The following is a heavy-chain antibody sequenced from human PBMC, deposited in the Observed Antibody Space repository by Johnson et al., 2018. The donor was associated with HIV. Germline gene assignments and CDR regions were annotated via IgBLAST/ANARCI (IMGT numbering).Heavy chain of an antibody. CDR1: GFTVSSNY. Sequence: VQLVESGGGVVRPGGSLRLSCAASGFTVSSNYMSWVRQAPGKGLECVSVIYSGGTTWYADSVKGRFTISRDNSRDTVHLQMNSLRAEDTAVYYCARDPYYDFWTGPRDAFDIWGQGTMVTVSS. CDR2: IYSGGTT. V-gene: IGHV3-66*01. J-gene: IGHJ3*02. D-gene: IGHD3-3*01. CDR3: ARDPYYDFWTGPRDAFDI.